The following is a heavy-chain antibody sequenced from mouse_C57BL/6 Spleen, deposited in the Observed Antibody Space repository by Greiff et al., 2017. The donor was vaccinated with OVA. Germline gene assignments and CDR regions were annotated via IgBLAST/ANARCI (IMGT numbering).Heavy chain of an antibody. CDR2: IHPNSGST. CDR1: GYTFTSYW. V-gene: IGHV1-64*01. J-gene: IGHJ2*01. Sequence: QVQLQQPGAELVKPGASVKLSCKASGYTFTSYWMHWVKQRPGQGLEWIGMIHPNSGSTNYNEKFKSKATLTVDKSSSTAYMQLSSLTSEDSAVYYCARPDYGSSYAYWGQGTTLTVSS. CDR3: ARPDYGSSYAY. D-gene: IGHD1-1*01.